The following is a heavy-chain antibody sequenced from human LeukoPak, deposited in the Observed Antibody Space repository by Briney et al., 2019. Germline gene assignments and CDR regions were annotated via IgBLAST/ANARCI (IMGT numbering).Heavy chain of an antibody. V-gene: IGHV1-2*02. CDR3: ARAPFPPGPHDAFDI. D-gene: IGHD2/OR15-2a*01. Sequence: ASVKVSCKASGYTFTGYYMHWVRQAPGQGLEWMGWINPNSGGTNYAQKFQGRVTMTRDTSISTAYMELSRLRSDDTAVYYCARAPFPPGPHDAFDIWGQGTMVTVSS. J-gene: IGHJ3*02. CDR1: GYTFTGYY. CDR2: INPNSGGT.